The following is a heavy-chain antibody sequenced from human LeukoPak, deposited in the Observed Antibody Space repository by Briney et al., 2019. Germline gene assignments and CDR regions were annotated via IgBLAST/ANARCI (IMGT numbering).Heavy chain of an antibody. V-gene: IGHV4-34*01. Sequence: SETLSLTCAVYGGSFSGYYWSWIRQPPGKGLEWIGEINHSGSTNYNPSLKSRVTISVDTSKNQFSLKLNSVTAADTAVYYCAKSNGYGLVDIWGQGTMVTVSS. CDR2: INHSGST. CDR1: GGSFSGYY. D-gene: IGHD3-10*01. CDR3: AKSNGYGLVDI. J-gene: IGHJ3*02.